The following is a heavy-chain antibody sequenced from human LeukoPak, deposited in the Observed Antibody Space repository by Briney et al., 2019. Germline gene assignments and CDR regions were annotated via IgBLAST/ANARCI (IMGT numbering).Heavy chain of an antibody. CDR1: GFTFDDYA. J-gene: IGHJ3*02. D-gene: IGHD3-9*01. V-gene: IGHV3-9*01. Sequence: GGSLRLSCAASGFTFDDYAMHWVRQAPGKGLEWVSGISWNSGSIGYADSVKGRFTISRDNAKNSLYLQMNSLRAEDTALYYCAESRRYDILTGYFQGPSDAFDIWGQGTMVTVSS. CDR2: ISWNSGSI. CDR3: AESRRYDILTGYFQGPSDAFDI.